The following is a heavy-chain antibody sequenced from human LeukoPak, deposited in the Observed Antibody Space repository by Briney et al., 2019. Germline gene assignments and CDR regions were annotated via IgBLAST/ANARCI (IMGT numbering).Heavy chain of an antibody. V-gene: IGHV4-59*01. CDR2: IYYSGST. D-gene: IGHD4-17*01. CDR1: GGSISSYY. CDR3: ARAPDYATYYFDY. J-gene: IGHJ4*02. Sequence: NPSETLSLTXTVSGGSISSYYWSWIRQTPGKGLEWIGDIYYSGSTNYNPSLKSRVTISVDTYKNQFSLKLSSVTAAATAVYYCARAPDYATYYFDYWGQGTLVTVSS.